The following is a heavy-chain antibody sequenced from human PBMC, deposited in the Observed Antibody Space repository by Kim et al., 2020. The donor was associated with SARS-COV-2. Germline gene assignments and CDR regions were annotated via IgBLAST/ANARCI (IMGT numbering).Heavy chain of an antibody. J-gene: IGHJ4*02. CDR2: IYYSGST. CDR3: ARDGRLGDFDY. Sequence: SETLSLTCTVSGGSISSYYWSWIRQPPGKGLEWIGYIYYSGSTNYNPSLKSRVTISVDTSKNQFSLKLSSVTAADTAVYYCARDGRLGDFDYWGQGTLVTVSS. V-gene: IGHV4-59*13. CDR1: GGSISSYY. D-gene: IGHD1-1*01.